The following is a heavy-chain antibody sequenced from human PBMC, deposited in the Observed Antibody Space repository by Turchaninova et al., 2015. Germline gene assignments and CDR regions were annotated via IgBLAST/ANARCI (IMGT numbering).Heavy chain of an antibody. D-gene: IGHD6-13*01. V-gene: IGHV3-7*01. CDR1: GFTFSSSC. CDR2: IKPDGSGK. J-gene: IGHJ2*01. Sequence: EVQLVESGGGLVQPGGSLRLSCAVSGFTFSSSCMTWVRQAPGKGLAWVANIKPDGSGKYYGNYIKGRFTISRDNAKSSLYLQMNSLSDEDTAVYYCARVLSSSWYFDLWGRGTLVSVSS. CDR3: ARVLSSSWYFDL.